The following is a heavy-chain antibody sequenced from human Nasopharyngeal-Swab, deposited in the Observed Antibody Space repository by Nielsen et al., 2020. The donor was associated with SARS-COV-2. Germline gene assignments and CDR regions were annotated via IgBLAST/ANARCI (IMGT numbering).Heavy chain of an antibody. J-gene: IGHJ6*02. CDR3: AKVGIPRGYYYGMDV. D-gene: IGHD2-21*01. CDR2: ISYDGSNK. V-gene: IGHV3-30*18. Sequence: VRQAQGKGLEWVAVISYDGSNKYYADSVKGRFTISRDNSKNTLYLQMNSLRAEDTAVYYCAKVGIPRGYYYGMDVWGQGTTVTVSS.